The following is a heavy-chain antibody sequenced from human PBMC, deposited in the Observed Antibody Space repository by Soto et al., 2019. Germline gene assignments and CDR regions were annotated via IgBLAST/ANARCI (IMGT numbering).Heavy chain of an antibody. CDR1: GGSISSGGYY. D-gene: IGHD3-22*01. Sequence: PSETLSLTCTVSGGSISSGGYYWSWIRQHPGKGLEWIGYIYYSGSTYYTPSLKSRVTISVDTAKSDLALKLRFVAAAATAVYYCATRQTYYYDSSGYYLALGSDWFDPWGQGTLVDVSS. J-gene: IGHJ5*02. CDR3: ATRQTYYYDSSGYYLALGSDWFDP. V-gene: IGHV4-31*03. CDR2: IYYSGST.